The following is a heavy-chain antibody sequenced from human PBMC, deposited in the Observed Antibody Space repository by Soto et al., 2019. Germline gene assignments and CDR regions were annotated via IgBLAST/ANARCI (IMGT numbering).Heavy chain of an antibody. J-gene: IGHJ6*02. Sequence: ASVKVSCKASGHTFTNYVIHWVRQAPGQRLEWMGWINVGNGNTKYSQNFQGRVTVTRDTSASTAYMELSRLRSEDTAVYYCAGDTLEYFYGMDVWGQGTTVTVPS. D-gene: IGHD3-9*01. CDR3: AGDTLEYFYGMDV. CDR2: INVGNGNT. CDR1: GHTFTNYV. V-gene: IGHV1-3*01.